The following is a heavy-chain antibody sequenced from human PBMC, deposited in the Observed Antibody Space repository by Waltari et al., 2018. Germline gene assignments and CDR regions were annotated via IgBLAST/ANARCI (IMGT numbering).Heavy chain of an antibody. CDR1: AGSISSTSYY. CDR2: FSYGANT. V-gene: IGHV4-39*01. Sequence: QLQLQESGPGLVKPSETLSLTCSVSAGSISSTSYYWGWIRQPPGKGLEWIGRFSYGANTYYNPSLKSRITISVDTSKNQFSLQLRSVTAADTAIYYCARPGRVGGGSLMGLDYWGQGTLVTVSS. D-gene: IGHD2-15*01. CDR3: ARPGRVGGGSLMGLDY. J-gene: IGHJ4*02.